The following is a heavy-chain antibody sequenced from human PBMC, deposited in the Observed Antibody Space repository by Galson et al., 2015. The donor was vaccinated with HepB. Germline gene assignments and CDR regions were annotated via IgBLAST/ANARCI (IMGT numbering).Heavy chain of an antibody. Sequence: SLRLSCAASGFIFSDYAMHWARQAPGKGLEYVSSISSNGVGTYYADSVKGRFTISRDNYQNTLYLQMSSLRTEDTAVYYCVKVAAVGYYDSSGYYLSWGQGTLVTVSS. CDR3: VKVAAVGYYDSSGYYLS. V-gene: IGHV3-64D*06. CDR2: ISSNGVGT. D-gene: IGHD3-22*01. J-gene: IGHJ5*02. CDR1: GFIFSDYA.